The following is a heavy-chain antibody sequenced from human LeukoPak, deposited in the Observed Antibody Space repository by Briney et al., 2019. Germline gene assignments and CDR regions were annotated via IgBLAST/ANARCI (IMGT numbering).Heavy chain of an antibody. CDR2: ICYSGST. CDR3: ARVYPYYYDSSGYDYYGMDV. Sequence: SETLSLTCTVSGGSISSYYWSWIRQPPGKGLEWIGYICYSGSTNYNPSLKSRVAISVDTSKNQFSLKLSSVTAADTAVYYCARVYPYYYDSSGYDYYGMDVWGQGTTVTVSS. D-gene: IGHD3-22*01. CDR1: GGSISSYY. J-gene: IGHJ6*02. V-gene: IGHV4-59*01.